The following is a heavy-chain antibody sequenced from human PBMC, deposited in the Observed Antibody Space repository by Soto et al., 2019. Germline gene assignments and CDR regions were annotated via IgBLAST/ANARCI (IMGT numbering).Heavy chain of an antibody. CDR3: AKVCCSGGSCPTYYSYMEE. D-gene: IGHD2-15*01. V-gene: IGHV3-23*01. Sequence: EVQLLESGGGLVQPGGSLTLSCAASGFTFTNYDMRWVRQPPGKGLEWVSVIRSRGGSTNYAGSVKGRFTVSRDNSKNTLYLKINSLRAEDTAVYYCAKVCCSGGSCPTYYSYMEEWGKRTTVTVSS. CDR2: IRSRGGST. CDR1: GFTFTNYD. J-gene: IGHJ6*03.